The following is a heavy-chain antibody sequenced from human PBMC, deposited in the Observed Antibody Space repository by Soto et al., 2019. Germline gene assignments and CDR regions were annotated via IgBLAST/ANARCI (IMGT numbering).Heavy chain of an antibody. CDR2: IYYSGST. Sequence: SETLSLTCTVSGGSISSGDYYWSWIRHPPGKGLEWIGYIYYSGSTYYNPSLKSRVTISVDTSKNQFSLKLSSVTAADTAVYYCASQAISGSLLWGYYYGMDVWGQGTTVTVSS. V-gene: IGHV4-30-4*01. J-gene: IGHJ6*02. CDR3: ASQAISGSLLWGYYYGMDV. D-gene: IGHD1-26*01. CDR1: GGSISSGDYY.